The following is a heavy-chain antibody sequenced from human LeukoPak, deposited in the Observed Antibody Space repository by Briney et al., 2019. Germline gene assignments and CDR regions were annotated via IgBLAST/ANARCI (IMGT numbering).Heavy chain of an antibody. D-gene: IGHD5-12*01. J-gene: IGHJ6*02. V-gene: IGHV4-59*12. Sequence: SETLSLTCTVSGGSISSYYWSWIRQPPGKGLEWIGYIYYSGSTNYNPSLKSRVTISADTSKNQFSLKLSSVTAADTAVYYCASASGYDLNEYYYYGMDVWGQGTTVTVSS. CDR1: GGSISSYY. CDR3: ASASGYDLNEYYYYGMDV. CDR2: IYYSGST.